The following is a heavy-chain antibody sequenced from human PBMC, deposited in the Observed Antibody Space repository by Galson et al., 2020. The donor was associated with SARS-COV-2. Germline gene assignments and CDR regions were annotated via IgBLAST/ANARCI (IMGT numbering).Heavy chain of an antibody. CDR1: GFTFGDYA. CDR2: IRSKAYGGTT. J-gene: IGHJ3*02. V-gene: IGHV3-49*03. D-gene: IGHD2-15*01. CDR3: TRDRDGPHTLRYCSGGSCYRGAFDI. Sequence: GGSLRISCTASGFTFGDYAMSWFRQAPGKGLEWVGFIRSKAYGGTTEYAASVKGRFTISRDDSKSIAYLQMNSLKTEDTAVYYCTRDRDGPHTLRYCSGGSCYRGAFDIWGQGTMVTVSS.